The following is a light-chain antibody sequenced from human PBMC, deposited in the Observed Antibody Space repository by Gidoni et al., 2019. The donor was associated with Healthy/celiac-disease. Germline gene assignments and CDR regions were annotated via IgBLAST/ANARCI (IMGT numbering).Light chain of an antibody. CDR2: QDS. CDR1: KLGDKY. J-gene: IGLJ2*01. V-gene: IGLV3-1*01. CDR3: QAWDSSTAVV. Sequence: SYELTQPPSVSVCPGQTASITCSGDKLGDKYACWYQQKPGQSPVLVIYQDSKRPSGIPERFSCSNSGNTATLTLSGTQAMDEADYYCQAWDSSTAVVFGGGTKLTVL.